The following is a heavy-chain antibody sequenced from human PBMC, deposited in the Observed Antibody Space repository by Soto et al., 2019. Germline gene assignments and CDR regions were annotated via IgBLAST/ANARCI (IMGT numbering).Heavy chain of an antibody. CDR2: ISGSGGST. V-gene: IGHV3-23*01. J-gene: IGHJ5*02. Sequence: GGSLRLSCAASGFTFSSYAMSWVRQAPGKGLEWVSAISGSGGSTYYADSVKGRFTISRDNSKNTLYLQMNSLRAEDTAVYYCAKDGGSYYNFNWFDPWGQGTLVTVSS. CDR1: GFTFSSYA. D-gene: IGHD1-26*01. CDR3: AKDGGSYYNFNWFDP.